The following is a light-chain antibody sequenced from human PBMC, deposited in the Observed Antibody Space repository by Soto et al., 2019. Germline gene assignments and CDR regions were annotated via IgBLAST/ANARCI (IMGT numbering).Light chain of an antibody. J-gene: IGKJ1*01. CDR1: QGISNR. CDR3: QQYNSHWT. V-gene: IGKV1-5*03. Sequence: DVQMTQSPSTLSASVGVRVTITCRASQGISNRLAWYQQKPGKAPKLLIYQASSLKSGVPSRFGGSGSGTEFTLTITSLQPDDFATYYCQQYNSHWTFGQGTKVEIK. CDR2: QAS.